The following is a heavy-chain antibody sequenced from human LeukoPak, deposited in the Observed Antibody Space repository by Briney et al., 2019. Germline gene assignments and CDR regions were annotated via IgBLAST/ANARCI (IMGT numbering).Heavy chain of an antibody. D-gene: IGHD3-10*01. CDR3: ARHGSITMVRGKRRYYYMDV. Sequence: GGSLRLSCAASGFTFSSYAMSCVRQAPGKGLEWVSAISGSGGSTYYADSVKGRFTISRDNSKNTLYLQMNSLRAEDTAVYYCARHGSITMVRGKRRYYYMDVWGKGTTVTISS. CDR2: ISGSGGST. V-gene: IGHV3-23*01. J-gene: IGHJ6*03. CDR1: GFTFSSYA.